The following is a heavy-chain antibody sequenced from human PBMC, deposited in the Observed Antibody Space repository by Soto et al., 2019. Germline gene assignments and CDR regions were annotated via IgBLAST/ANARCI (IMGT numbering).Heavy chain of an antibody. D-gene: IGHD6-13*01. CDR1: GFTFSSYA. Sequence: EVQLLESGGGLVQPGGSLRLSCAASGFTFSSYAMSWVRQAPGKGLEWVSAISGSGGSTYYADSVKGRFTISRDNSKNTLNLQMNSLRAEDTAVYYCAKKGRGSSWEYYFDYWGQGTLVTVSS. CDR3: AKKGRGSSWEYYFDY. CDR2: ISGSGGST. J-gene: IGHJ4*02. V-gene: IGHV3-23*01.